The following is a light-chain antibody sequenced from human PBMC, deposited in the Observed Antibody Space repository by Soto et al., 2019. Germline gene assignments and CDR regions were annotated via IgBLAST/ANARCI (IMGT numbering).Light chain of an antibody. CDR1: QSIGTL. Sequence: QSPSTLSASLGAKVTITCRASQSIGTLLAWYQQTPGRAPNLLIYDASSLQSGVPSRFSGSGSGTEFTLTISSLQPDDFATYFCQQFKTYPITFGQGTRLEIK. V-gene: IGKV1-5*01. J-gene: IGKJ5*01. CDR3: QQFKTYPIT. CDR2: DAS.